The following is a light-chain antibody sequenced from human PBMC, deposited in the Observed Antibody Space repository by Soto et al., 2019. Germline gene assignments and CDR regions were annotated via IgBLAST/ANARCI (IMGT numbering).Light chain of an antibody. CDR1: QSVSSSY. J-gene: IGKJ1*01. CDR2: GAS. CDR3: QQYGSSPWT. Sequence: EIVLTQSPGTLSLSPGERATLSCRASQSVSSSYLAWYQQKPGQAPRLLIYGASSRATGIPDRFSGSGSGTDLTLTISRLEPEDFAVYYWQQYGSSPWTFGQGTKVEIK. V-gene: IGKV3-20*01.